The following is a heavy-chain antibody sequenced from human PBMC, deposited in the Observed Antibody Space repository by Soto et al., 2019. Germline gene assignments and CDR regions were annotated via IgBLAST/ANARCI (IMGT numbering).Heavy chain of an antibody. CDR2: ISSGNNAI. J-gene: IGHJ5*02. Sequence: VQLVESGGGLVQPGGSLRLSCAASGFSISTPSMNWVRQAPGKGLEWVSFISSGNNAIYYADSVKGRFKISRDIAKNSVYLQMNSLGAGDTAVYYCARGGTVSTAWGQGTGVTVSS. CDR3: ARGGTVSTA. CDR1: GFSISTPS. D-gene: IGHD4-4*01. V-gene: IGHV3-48*01.